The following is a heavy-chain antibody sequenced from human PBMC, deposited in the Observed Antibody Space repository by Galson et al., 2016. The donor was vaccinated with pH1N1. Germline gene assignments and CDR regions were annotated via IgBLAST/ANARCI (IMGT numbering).Heavy chain of an antibody. J-gene: IGHJ4*02. Sequence: SVKVSCKPSEYTFIGYYIHWMRQAPGHGLAWMGRINPNNGDTHYAQNFQGRVTMTRDTSISTAYMELNSLRSDDTAVYYCARVNTYDSSGYYPFDYWGQGTQVTVSS. D-gene: IGHD3-22*01. CDR3: ARVNTYDSSGYYPFDY. V-gene: IGHV1-2*06. CDR2: INPNNGDT. CDR1: EYTFIGYY.